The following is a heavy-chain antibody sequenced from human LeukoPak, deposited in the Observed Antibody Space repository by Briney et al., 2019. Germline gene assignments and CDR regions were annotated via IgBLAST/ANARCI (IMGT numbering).Heavy chain of an antibody. CDR1: GGSFSGYY. V-gene: IGHV4-34*01. CDR2: INHSGST. J-gene: IGHJ6*02. D-gene: IGHD3-3*01. CDR3: ARDLRNRFWSGYFHYCGMDV. Sequence: SETLSLTCAVYGGSFSGYYWSWIRQPPGKGLEWIGEINHSGSTNYNPSLKSRVTISVDTSKNQFSLKLSSVTAADTAVYYCARDLRNRFWSGYFHYCGMDVWGQGTTVTVSS.